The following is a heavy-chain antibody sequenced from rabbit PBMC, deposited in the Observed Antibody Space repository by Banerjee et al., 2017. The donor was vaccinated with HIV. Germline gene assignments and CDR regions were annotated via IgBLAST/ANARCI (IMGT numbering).Heavy chain of an antibody. CDR3: ARDWYYGGYPGYGYDL. J-gene: IGHJ6*01. CDR1: GFSFSSGYD. CDR2: INTVSGGT. V-gene: IGHV1S40*01. D-gene: IGHD7-1*01. Sequence: QSLEESGGDLVKPGTSLTLTCKASGFSFSSGYDMCWVRQAPGKGLEWIAYINTVSGGTWYASWVNGRFTISKTSSTTVTLQMTSLTAADTATYFCARDWYYGGYPGYGYDLWGPGTLVTVS.